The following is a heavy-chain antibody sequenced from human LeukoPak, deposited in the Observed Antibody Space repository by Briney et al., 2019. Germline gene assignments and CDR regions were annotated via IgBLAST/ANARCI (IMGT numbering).Heavy chain of an antibody. CDR3: AGYSSSQWDDAFDI. J-gene: IGHJ3*02. CDR1: GGSISSYY. CDR2: IYYSGST. D-gene: IGHD6-6*01. V-gene: IGHV4-59*01. Sequence: SETLSLTCTVSGGSISSYYWSWIRQPPGKGLEWIGYIYYSGSTNYNPSLKSRVTISVDTSKNQFSLKLSSVTAADMAVYYCAGYSSSQWDDAFDIWGQGTMVTVSS.